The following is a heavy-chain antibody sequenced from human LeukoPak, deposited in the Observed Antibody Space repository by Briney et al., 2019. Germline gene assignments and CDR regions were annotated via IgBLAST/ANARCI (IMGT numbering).Heavy chain of an antibody. D-gene: IGHD1-1*01. CDR3: ARDRTTSTRGAFDI. CDR2: IYSSGTT. J-gene: IGHJ3*02. CDR1: GGSISSYY. Sequence: SETLSLTCIVSGGSISSYYWSWIRQPPGKGLEWIGNIYSSGTTNYNPSLKSRVTISVDTSKNQFSLKLRSVTAADTAVYYCARDRTTSTRGAFDIWGQGTMVTVSS. V-gene: IGHV4-59*13.